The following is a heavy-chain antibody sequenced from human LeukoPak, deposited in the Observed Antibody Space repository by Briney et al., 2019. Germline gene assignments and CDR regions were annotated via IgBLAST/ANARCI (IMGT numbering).Heavy chain of an antibody. V-gene: IGHV4-4*02. CDR1: GGSISNNNW. D-gene: IGHD1-26*01. CDR3: AREISGSYPGVYYYGLDV. J-gene: IGHJ6*02. CDR2: IYHSGIT. Sequence: SGTLSLTCAVSGGSISNNNWWTWVRQPPGKGLEWIREIYHSGITNYNPSLKSRVAISVDRSKSQFSLKLSSVTAADTAVYYCAREISGSYPGVYYYGLDVWGQGTTVTVSS.